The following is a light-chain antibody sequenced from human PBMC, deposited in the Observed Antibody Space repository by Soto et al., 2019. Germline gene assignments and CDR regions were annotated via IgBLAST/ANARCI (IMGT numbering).Light chain of an antibody. CDR1: QSISSW. CDR2: DVS. J-gene: IGKJ1*01. Sequence: DIQRTQSPATLSSSLGDRVTLTCRASQSISSWLAWYQQKPGKAPKLRIYDVSSLESGVPSRLSGSGSETEFTLTISSLFPDDFATYYCQQYNRYWTFGQGTKVDI. CDR3: QQYNRYWT. V-gene: IGKV1-5*01.